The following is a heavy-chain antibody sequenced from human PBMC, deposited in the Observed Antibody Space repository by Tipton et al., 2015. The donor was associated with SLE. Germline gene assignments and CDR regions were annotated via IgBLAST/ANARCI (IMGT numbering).Heavy chain of an antibody. CDR3: VREGCSGGACYSRYFDY. D-gene: IGHD2-15*01. CDR1: GDSISGHY. CDR2: IYYSGNI. V-gene: IGHV4-59*11. J-gene: IGHJ4*02. Sequence: TLSLTCIVSGDSISGHYWGWIRQPPGKGLEWIGYIYYSGNINYNPSLKSRVTISVDTSKNQFSLKLNSMAAADTAVYYCVREGCSGGACYSRYFDYWGQGTLVTVSS.